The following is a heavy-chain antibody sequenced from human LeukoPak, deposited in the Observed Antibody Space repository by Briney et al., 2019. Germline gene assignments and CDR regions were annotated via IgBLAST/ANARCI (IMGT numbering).Heavy chain of an antibody. D-gene: IGHD3-3*01. CDR1: GHTFTDFA. Sequence: ASVKVSCKASGHTFTDFAIHWVRQAPGHSLEWMGWINAGNGNTKYSQKFQGRVTMTRDTSTSTVYMELSSLRSEDTAVYYCAREGTYYDFWSGYRDYYYYGMDVWGQGTTVTVSS. CDR3: AREGTYYDFWSGYRDYYYYGMDV. J-gene: IGHJ6*02. V-gene: IGHV1-3*01. CDR2: INAGNGNT.